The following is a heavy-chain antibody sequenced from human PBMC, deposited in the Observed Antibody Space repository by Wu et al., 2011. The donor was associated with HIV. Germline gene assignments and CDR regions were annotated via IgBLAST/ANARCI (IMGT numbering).Heavy chain of an antibody. V-gene: IGHV1-24*01. D-gene: IGHD2-2*01. Sequence: QVQLVQSGAEVKKPGASVKVXCKVSGYSLSELSMHWVRQVPGKGLEWMGGSDPEDGEIVYAQKFQGRVSMTEDTSTDTAYMELYRLRSDDSAVYFCGRDHCISSGCYENHYYGMDVWGQGTTVTVSS. CDR1: GYSLSELS. CDR3: GRDHCISSGCYENHYYGMDV. J-gene: IGHJ6*02. CDR2: SDPEDGEI.